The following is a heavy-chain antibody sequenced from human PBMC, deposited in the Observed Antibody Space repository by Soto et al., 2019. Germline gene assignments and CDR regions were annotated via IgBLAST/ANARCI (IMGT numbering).Heavy chain of an antibody. Sequence: QVQLVESGGGVVQPGRSLRLSCAASGFTFSSSGMHWVRQAPGKGLEWVAVIWYDGSNKYYADSVKGRFTISRDNSKNTLYLQMNSLRAEDTAVYYCARESSMGAFDIWGQGTMVTVSS. V-gene: IGHV3-33*01. CDR1: GFTFSSSG. D-gene: IGHD1-26*01. CDR2: IWYDGSNK. CDR3: ARESSMGAFDI. J-gene: IGHJ3*02.